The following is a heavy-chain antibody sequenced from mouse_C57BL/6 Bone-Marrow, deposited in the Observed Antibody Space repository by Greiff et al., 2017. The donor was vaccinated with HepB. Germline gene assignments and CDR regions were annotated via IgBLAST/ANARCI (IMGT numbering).Heavy chain of an antibody. V-gene: IGHV1-59*01. D-gene: IGHD2-4*01. CDR1: GYTFTSYW. J-gene: IGHJ4*01. CDR2: IDPSDSYT. Sequence: QVQLQQPGAELVRPGTSVKLSCKASGYTFTSYWMHWVKQRPGQGLEWIGVIDPSDSYTNYNQKFKGKATLTVDTSSSTAYMQLSSLTSEDSAVYYCARFYYDYESAMDYWGQGTSVTVSS. CDR3: ARFYYDYESAMDY.